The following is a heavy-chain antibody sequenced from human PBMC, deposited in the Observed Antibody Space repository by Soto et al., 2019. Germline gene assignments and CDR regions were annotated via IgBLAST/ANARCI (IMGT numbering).Heavy chain of an antibody. CDR1: GFTFSSYG. CDR3: ARDRLHLGELSSTFDY. J-gene: IGHJ4*02. Sequence: GGSLRLSCAASGFTFSSYGMHWVRQAPGKGLEWVAVIWYDGSNKYYADSVKGRFTISRDNSKNTLYLQMNSLRAEDTAVYYCARDRLHLGELSSTFDYWGQGTLVTVSS. CDR2: IWYDGSNK. D-gene: IGHD3-16*02. V-gene: IGHV3-33*01.